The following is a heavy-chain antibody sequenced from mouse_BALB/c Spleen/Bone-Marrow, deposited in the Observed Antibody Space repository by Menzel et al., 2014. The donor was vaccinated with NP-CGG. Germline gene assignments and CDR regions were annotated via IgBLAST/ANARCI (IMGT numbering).Heavy chain of an antibody. CDR1: GFDLSRYW. CDR3: ARLGYYGYFDY. Sequence: VQLKESGGGLVQPGGSLKLSCAASGFDLSRYWMSWVRQAPGKGLEWIGEINPDSSTINYSPSLKDEFIISRDNAKNTLYLQMSKVRSEDTALYYCARLGYYGYFDYWGQGTTLTVSS. CDR2: INPDSSTI. V-gene: IGHV4-1*02. D-gene: IGHD2-3*01. J-gene: IGHJ2*01.